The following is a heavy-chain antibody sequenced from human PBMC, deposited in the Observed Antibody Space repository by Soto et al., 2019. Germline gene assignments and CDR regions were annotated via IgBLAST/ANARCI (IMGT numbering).Heavy chain of an antibody. D-gene: IGHD3-3*01. CDR3: ARDRYYDFWSGYRIFDY. V-gene: IGHV4-59*02. J-gene: IGHJ4*02. Sequence: SETLSLTCTVSGGSVSSYYWSWIRPPPGKGLEWIGYIYYSGSTNYNPSLKSRVTISVDTSKNQFSLKLSSVTAADTAVYYCARDRYYDFWSGYRIFDYWGQGTLVTVSS. CDR1: GGSVSSYY. CDR2: IYYSGST.